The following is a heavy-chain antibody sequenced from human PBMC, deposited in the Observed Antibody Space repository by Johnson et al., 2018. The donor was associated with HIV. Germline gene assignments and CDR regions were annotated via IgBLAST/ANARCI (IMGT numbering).Heavy chain of an antibody. J-gene: IGHJ3*02. CDR1: GFTVTSHY. D-gene: IGHD5-24*01. CDR3: AREGGDGYSPSAFDM. V-gene: IGHV3-74*01. CDR2: INTDGSAT. Sequence: VQLVESGGAFLQPGGSLRLSCAASGFTVTSHYMSWVRQAPGMGLEWVSRINTDGSATTYADSVRGRFTISRDNAKNTLYLQMNSLRAEDTAVYYCAREGGDGYSPSAFDMW.